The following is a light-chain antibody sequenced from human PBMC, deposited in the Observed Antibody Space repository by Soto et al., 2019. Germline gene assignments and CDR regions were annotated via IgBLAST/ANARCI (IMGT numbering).Light chain of an antibody. Sequence: QSVLTQPASESGSPGQSITISCTGTSSNVGSYKLVSWYQQHPGKAPKLMIFEVNKRPSGVSNRFSGSKSGNTASLTISGLKVEDGADYYCCSSGGSPTYVFGTGTKVTVL. J-gene: IGLJ1*01. V-gene: IGLV2-23*02. CDR2: EVN. CDR3: CSSGGSPTYV. CDR1: SSNVGSYKL.